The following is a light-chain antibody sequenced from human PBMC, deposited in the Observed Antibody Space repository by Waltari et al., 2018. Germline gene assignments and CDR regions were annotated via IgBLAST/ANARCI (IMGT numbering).Light chain of an antibody. CDR1: QSINNW. CDR3: QQYNTLWT. V-gene: IGKV1-5*03. J-gene: IGKJ1*01. CDR2: KAS. Sequence: DIQMTQSPSILSASVGDRVTITCRVSQSINNWLAWYQQKPGKAPKLLIYKASSLESGVPSRFSGSGSGTKFTLTISSLQPEDFASYYCQQYNTLWTFGQGTKVEIK.